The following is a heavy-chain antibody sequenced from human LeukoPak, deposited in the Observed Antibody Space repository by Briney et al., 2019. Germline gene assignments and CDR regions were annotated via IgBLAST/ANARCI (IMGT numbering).Heavy chain of an antibody. Sequence: ASVKYSCKASGYTFTSYGISWVRQAPGKGLEWMGGFDPEDGETIYAQKFQGRVTMTEDTSTDTAYMELSSLRSEDTAVYYCVSGSGYILMVYWGQGTLVTVSS. D-gene: IGHD3-22*01. V-gene: IGHV1-24*01. CDR1: GYTFTSYG. CDR3: VSGSGYILMVY. CDR2: FDPEDGET. J-gene: IGHJ4*02.